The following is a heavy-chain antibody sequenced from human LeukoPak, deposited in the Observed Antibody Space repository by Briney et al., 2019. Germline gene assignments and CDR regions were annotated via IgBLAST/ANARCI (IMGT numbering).Heavy chain of an antibody. D-gene: IGHD5-18*01. CDR1: GGSMINYY. J-gene: IGHJ4*02. Sequence: SETLSLTCTMSGGSMINYYWGWIRQIPGKGLESLGYIFYSGVTDYNPSLKSRLTISIDTSKSQFSLNLNSVTAADTAVYYCARLGSQLWRYFDCWGQGTLVTVSS. V-gene: IGHV4-59*01. CDR2: IFYSGVT. CDR3: ARLGSQLWRYFDC.